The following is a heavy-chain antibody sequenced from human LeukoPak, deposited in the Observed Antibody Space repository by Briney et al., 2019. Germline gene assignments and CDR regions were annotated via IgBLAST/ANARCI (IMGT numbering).Heavy chain of an antibody. CDR1: GYTFTGYY. Sequence: LGASVKVSCKASGYTFTGYYMHWVRQAPGQGLEWMGWINPNSGGTNYAQKFQGRVTVTRDTSISTAYMELSRLRSDDTAIYYCARDRLNAARPKYNWFDPWGQGTLVTVSS. V-gene: IGHV1-2*03. J-gene: IGHJ5*02. CDR3: ARDRLNAARPKYNWFDP. CDR2: INPNSGGT. D-gene: IGHD6-6*01.